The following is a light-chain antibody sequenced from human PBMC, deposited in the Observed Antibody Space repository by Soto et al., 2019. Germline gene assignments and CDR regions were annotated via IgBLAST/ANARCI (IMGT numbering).Light chain of an antibody. CDR3: QQYNNWPLT. J-gene: IGKJ1*01. V-gene: IGKV3-15*01. Sequence: EIVMMQSPATLSVSPGESVTLSCRASQLFSSNLAWYQHKPGQAPRLLIYGVSTRDTGVPDRFSGSGSGTEFTLTISSLQSEDFAVYSCQQYNNWPLTFGQGTKV. CDR1: QLFSSN. CDR2: GVS.